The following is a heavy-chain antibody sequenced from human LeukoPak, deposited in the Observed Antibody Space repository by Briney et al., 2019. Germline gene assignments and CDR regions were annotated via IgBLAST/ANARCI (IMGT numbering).Heavy chain of an antibody. CDR3: ARQPRIAPDAFDI. V-gene: IGHV3-30*07. D-gene: IGHD6-13*01. Sequence: GRFTISRDNSKNTLYLQMNSLRAEDTAVYYCARQPRIAPDAFDIWGQGTMVTVSS. J-gene: IGHJ3*02.